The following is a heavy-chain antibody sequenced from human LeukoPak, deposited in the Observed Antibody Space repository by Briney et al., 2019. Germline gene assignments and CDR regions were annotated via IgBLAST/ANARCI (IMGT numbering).Heavy chain of an antibody. CDR2: IIPIFGTA. J-gene: IGHJ4*02. CDR3: ARDQGYRYGYGDFDY. Sequence: SVKVSCKASGGTFRSYAISWVRQAPGQGLEWMGGIIPIFGTANYAQKFQGRVTITADESTSTAYMELGSLRSEDTAVYYCARDQGYRYGYGDFDYWGQGTLVTVSS. V-gene: IGHV1-69*13. D-gene: IGHD5-18*01. CDR1: GGTFRSYA.